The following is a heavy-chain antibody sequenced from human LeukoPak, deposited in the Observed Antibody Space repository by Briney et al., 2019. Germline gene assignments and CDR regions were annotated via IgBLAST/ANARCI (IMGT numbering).Heavy chain of an antibody. Sequence: SETLSLTCTVSGGSISSSDYYWGWIRQPPGKGLEWIGSIYYGGSTYYNPSLKSRVTISVDTSMNQFSLKLSFVTTADTAVYYCARALGYCSGGSCTRGYNWFDPWGQGTLVAVSS. V-gene: IGHV4-39*01. CDR1: GGSISSSDYY. CDR2: IYYGGST. CDR3: ARALGYCSGGSCTRGYNWFDP. D-gene: IGHD2-15*01. J-gene: IGHJ5*02.